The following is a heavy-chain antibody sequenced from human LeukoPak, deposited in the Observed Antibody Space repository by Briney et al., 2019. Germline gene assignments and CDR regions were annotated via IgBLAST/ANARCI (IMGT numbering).Heavy chain of an antibody. CDR2: INHSGST. CDR3: ARAGAYGGNLPVDY. D-gene: IGHD4-23*01. V-gene: IGHV4-34*01. J-gene: IGHJ4*02. CDR1: GGSFSGYY. Sequence: RPSETLSLTCAVYGGSFSGYYWSWIRQPPGKGLEWIGEINHSGSTNYNPSLKSRVTISVDTSKNQFSLKLSPVTAADTAVYYCARAGAYGGNLPVDYWGQGTLVTVSS.